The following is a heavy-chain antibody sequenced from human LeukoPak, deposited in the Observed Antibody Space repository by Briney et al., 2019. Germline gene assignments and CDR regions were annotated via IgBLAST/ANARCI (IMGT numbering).Heavy chain of an antibody. CDR2: ISGSGGRT. D-gene: IGHD3-9*01. J-gene: IGHJ4*02. CDR1: GFTFSSYA. V-gene: IGHV3-23*01. Sequence: GGSLRLFCAASGFTFSSYAMSWVRQAPGKGLEWGSPISGSGGRTYYADSVEGRFTISRDNSKNTLYLQIKSLRAEDPAVYYWAKGGDFDDYWGQGTLVTVSS. CDR3: AKGGDFDDY.